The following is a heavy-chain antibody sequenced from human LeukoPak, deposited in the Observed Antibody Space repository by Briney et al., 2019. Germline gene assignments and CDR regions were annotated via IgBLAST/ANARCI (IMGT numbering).Heavy chain of an antibody. CDR2: ISSSSSYI. D-gene: IGHD3-10*01. CDR3: ARDDYYASGRYYFDY. V-gene: IGHV3-21*01. CDR1: GFTFSSYS. J-gene: IGHJ4*02. Sequence: GGSLRLSCAASGFTFSSYSMNWVRQAPGKGLEWVSSISSSSSYIYYADSVKGRFTISRDNAKNSLYLQMNSLRAEDTAVYYCARDDYYASGRYYFDYWGQGTLVTVSS.